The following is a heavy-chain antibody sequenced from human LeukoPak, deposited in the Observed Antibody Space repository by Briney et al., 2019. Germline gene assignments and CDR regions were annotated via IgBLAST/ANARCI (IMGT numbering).Heavy chain of an antibody. CDR1: GFTFSSYA. CDR3: AKGKYCSSTGCYAGWFDP. CDR2: ISGSGGST. V-gene: IGHV3-23*01. J-gene: IGHJ5*02. D-gene: IGHD2-2*01. Sequence: GGSLRLSCAASGFTFSSYAMSWVRQAPGKGLEWVSAISGSGGSTYYADSVKGRFTISRDNSKNTLYLQMNSLRAEDTAVYYCAKGKYCSSTGCYAGWFDPWGQGTLVTVSS.